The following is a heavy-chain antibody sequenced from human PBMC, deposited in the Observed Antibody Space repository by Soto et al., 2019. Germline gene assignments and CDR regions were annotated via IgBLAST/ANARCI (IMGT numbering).Heavy chain of an antibody. CDR2: ISNTGSTK. CDR1: GFSFSDYY. D-gene: IGHD4-17*01. J-gene: IGHJ4*02. V-gene: IGHV3-11*01. Sequence: LSLSCVVSGFSFSDYYMSWIRQAPGKGLEWISYISNTGSTKYYADSVKGRFTISRDNAKNSLYLQMNSLRGEDTAVYYCARDYYGDYILDYWGQGTLVTVSS. CDR3: ARDYYGDYILDY.